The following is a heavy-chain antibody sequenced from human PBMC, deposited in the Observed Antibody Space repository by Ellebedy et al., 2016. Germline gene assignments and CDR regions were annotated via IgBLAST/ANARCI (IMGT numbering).Heavy chain of an antibody. Sequence: GESLKISXAASGFTFSTYWMNWVRQAPGKGLEWVANINQDGSERYYVDSVEGRFTISRDNAKNSLYLQMNSLRAEDTAVYYCVGDYYDGGGDSHSLPYWGQGTLVTVSS. CDR1: GFTFSTYW. J-gene: IGHJ4*02. D-gene: IGHD3-22*01. V-gene: IGHV3-7*03. CDR3: VGDYYDGGGDSHSLPY. CDR2: INQDGSER.